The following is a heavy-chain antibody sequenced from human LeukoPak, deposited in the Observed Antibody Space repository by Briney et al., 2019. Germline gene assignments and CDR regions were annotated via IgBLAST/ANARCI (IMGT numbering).Heavy chain of an antibody. J-gene: IGHJ4*02. Sequence: GGSLRLSCAASGFTFGSYEMSWVRQAPGKGLEWVSYISSSGGTIYYADSVKGRFTISRDNAKNSLYLQMNSLRAEDTAVYYCGREVPGGTTSLDCWGQGTVVTVSP. CDR2: ISSSGGTI. CDR3: GREVPGGTTSLDC. CDR1: GFTFGSYE. D-gene: IGHD1-7*01. V-gene: IGHV3-48*03.